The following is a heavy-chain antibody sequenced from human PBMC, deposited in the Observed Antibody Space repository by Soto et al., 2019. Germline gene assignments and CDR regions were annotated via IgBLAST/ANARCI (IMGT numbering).Heavy chain of an antibody. Sequence: QVQLQESGPGLVKPSQTLSLTCTVSGASISSGDYYWSWIHQPPGKGLEWIGYIYYSGSTYYNPSLKSRLAISVDTSKNQFSLRLNSVTAADTAVYYCARLGDSSGAGYFDYWGQGTLVTVSS. CDR1: GASISSGDYY. V-gene: IGHV4-30-4*01. CDR2: IYYSGST. J-gene: IGHJ4*02. D-gene: IGHD3-22*01. CDR3: ARLGDSSGAGYFDY.